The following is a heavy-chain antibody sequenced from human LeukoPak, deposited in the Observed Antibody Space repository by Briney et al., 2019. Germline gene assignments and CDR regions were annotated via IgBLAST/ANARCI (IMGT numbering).Heavy chain of an antibody. CDR3: AREPVVVVAAAFDY. CDR1: GFSFSIYA. Sequence: GGSLRLSCAASGFSFSIYAMTWVRQVPGKGLEWVSSVSTSGGRTYYADSVKGRFTISRDNAKNSLYLQMNSLRAEDTAVYYCAREPVVVVAAAFDYWGQGTLVTVSS. J-gene: IGHJ4*02. V-gene: IGHV3-23*01. CDR2: VSTSGGRT. D-gene: IGHD2-15*01.